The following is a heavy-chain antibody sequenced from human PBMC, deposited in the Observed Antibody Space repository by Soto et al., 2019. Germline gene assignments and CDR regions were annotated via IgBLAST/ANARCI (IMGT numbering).Heavy chain of an antibody. CDR3: ARDLKQWLTRPYYFDY. J-gene: IGHJ4*02. V-gene: IGHV3-21*01. CDR1: GFTFSSYS. Sequence: GGSLRLSCAASGFTFSSYSMNWVRQAPGKGLEWVSSISSSSSYIYYADSVKGRFTISRDNAKNSLYLQMNSLRAEDTAVYYCARDLKQWLTRPYYFDYWGQGTLVTVSS. CDR2: ISSSSSYI. D-gene: IGHD6-19*01.